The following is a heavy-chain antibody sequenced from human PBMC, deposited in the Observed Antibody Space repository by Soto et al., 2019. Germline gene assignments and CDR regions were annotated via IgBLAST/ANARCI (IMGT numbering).Heavy chain of an antibody. J-gene: IGHJ4*02. D-gene: IGHD6-13*01. Sequence: QVQLVESGGGLVKPGGSLRLSCAASGFTFSDYYMTWIRQAPGKGLEWISHISSSGSTIYYADSVKGRFTISRDNAKNSLYLQMNTLRAEDTAVYYCARDKYSSSSNDYWGQGTLVTVSS. CDR1: GFTFSDYY. CDR2: ISSSGSTI. CDR3: ARDKYSSSSNDY. V-gene: IGHV3-11*01.